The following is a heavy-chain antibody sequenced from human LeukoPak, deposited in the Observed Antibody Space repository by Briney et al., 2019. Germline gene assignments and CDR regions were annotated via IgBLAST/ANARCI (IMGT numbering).Heavy chain of an antibody. Sequence: SETLSLTCDVSGVSFSTYYWSWIRQSPEKGLEWIGEVNHSGYTNYNPSLKGRVTISVDTSKNQFSLKLSSVTAADTAAYYCAREYYDILTGYSNYNWFDPWGQGTLVTVSS. V-gene: IGHV4-34*01. J-gene: IGHJ5*02. CDR3: AREYYDILTGYSNYNWFDP. CDR2: VNHSGYT. CDR1: GVSFSTYY. D-gene: IGHD3-9*01.